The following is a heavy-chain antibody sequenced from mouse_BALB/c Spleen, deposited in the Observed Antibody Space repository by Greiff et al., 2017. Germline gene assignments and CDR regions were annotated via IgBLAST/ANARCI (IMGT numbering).Heavy chain of an antibody. CDR1: GYSITSDYA. J-gene: IGHJ4*01. CDR2: ISYSGST. Sequence: EVHLVESGPGLVKPSQSLSLTCTVTGYSITSDYAWNWIRQFPGNKLEWMGYISYSGSTSYNPSLKSRISITRDTSKNQFFLQLNSVTTEDTATYYCARWWHYYAMDYWGQGTSVTVSS. D-gene: IGHD1-1*02. V-gene: IGHV3-2*02. CDR3: ARWWHYYAMDY.